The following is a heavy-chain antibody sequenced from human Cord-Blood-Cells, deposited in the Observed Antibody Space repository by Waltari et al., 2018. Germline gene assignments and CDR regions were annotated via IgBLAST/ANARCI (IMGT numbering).Heavy chain of an antibody. J-gene: IGHJ3*02. V-gene: IGHV3-30*18. CDR3: AKGSDAFDI. CDR2: ISYDGSNK. CDR1: GFTFSSYG. Sequence: QVQLVESGGGVVQPGRSLRLSCAASGFTFSSYGMHWVRQAPGKGLAWVAVISYDGSNKYYADSVKGRFTISRDNSKNTLYLQMNSLRAEDTAVYYCAKGSDAFDIWGQGTMVTVSS.